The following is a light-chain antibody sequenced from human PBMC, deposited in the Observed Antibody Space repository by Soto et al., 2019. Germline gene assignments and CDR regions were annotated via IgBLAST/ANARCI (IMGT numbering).Light chain of an antibody. Sequence: EIMMTQSPATLSVSPGERATLSCSASQSVNSNLAWYQQKPGQAPRLLIYGASTRATGIPARFSGSGSGTEYTLTISSLQSEDFAVYYCQQYNNWPPLTFGGGTKVEIK. CDR2: GAS. V-gene: IGKV3-15*01. CDR1: QSVNSN. J-gene: IGKJ4*01. CDR3: QQYNNWPPLT.